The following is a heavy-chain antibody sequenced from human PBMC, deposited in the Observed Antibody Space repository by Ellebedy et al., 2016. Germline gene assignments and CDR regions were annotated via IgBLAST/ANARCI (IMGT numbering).Heavy chain of an antibody. CDR1: GFTFSTYW. J-gene: IGHJ5*02. Sequence: GESLKISXLASGFTFSTYWMYWVRQVPGKGLVWVSRINGDASDTAYADSVTGRFTISRDNSKNTLYLEMNSLRVEDTAVYYCARPGRDGCDSKKCYTWFDPWGQGTLVTVSS. D-gene: IGHD2-2*02. V-gene: IGHV3-74*01. CDR2: INGDASDT. CDR3: ARPGRDGCDSKKCYTWFDP.